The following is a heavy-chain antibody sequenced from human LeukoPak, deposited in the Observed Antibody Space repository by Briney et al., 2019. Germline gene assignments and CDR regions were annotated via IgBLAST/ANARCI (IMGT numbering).Heavy chain of an antibody. V-gene: IGHV1-18*01. Sequence: GASVKVSCKASGYTFISYGVSWVRQAPGQGLEWMGWISTYGGSTNYAQKLQGRVTVTTDTSTSTVYMELRSLRSDDTAVYYCARGQYYYGSGSYQYWGQGTLVTVSS. CDR1: GYTFISYG. CDR3: ARGQYYYGSGSYQY. J-gene: IGHJ4*02. CDR2: ISTYGGST. D-gene: IGHD3-10*01.